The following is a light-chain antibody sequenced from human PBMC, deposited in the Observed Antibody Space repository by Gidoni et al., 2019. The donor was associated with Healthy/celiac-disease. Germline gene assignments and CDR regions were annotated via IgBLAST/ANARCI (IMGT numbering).Light chain of an antibody. J-gene: IGKJ4*01. V-gene: IGKV3-20*01. CDR1: QSVSSSY. CDR3: QQYGSSPPFT. CDR2: GAS. Sequence: EIVLTQSPGPLSLSPGERAALSCRASQSVSSSYLAWYQQKPGQAPRLLIYGASSRATGIPYRFSGSGSGTDFTLTISSLEPEDFAVYYCQQYGSSPPFTFXGXTKVEIK.